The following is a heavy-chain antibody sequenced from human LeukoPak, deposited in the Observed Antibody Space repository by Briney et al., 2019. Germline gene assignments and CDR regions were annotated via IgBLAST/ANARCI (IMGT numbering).Heavy chain of an antibody. Sequence: GGSLRLSCAAPGFTFSSYWMHWVRQAPGKGLVWVSRINSDGSNTSYADSVKGRFTISRDNAKNTLYLQMNSLRAEDTAVYYCAVGATYELDYWGQGTLVTVSS. V-gene: IGHV3-74*01. J-gene: IGHJ4*02. CDR2: INSDGSNT. D-gene: IGHD1-26*01. CDR3: AVGATYELDY. CDR1: GFTFSSYW.